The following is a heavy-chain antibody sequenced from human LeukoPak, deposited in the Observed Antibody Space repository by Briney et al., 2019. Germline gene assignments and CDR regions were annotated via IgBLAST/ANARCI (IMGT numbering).Heavy chain of an antibody. J-gene: IGHJ5*02. V-gene: IGHV4-30-4*07. CDR2: IYYSGST. Sequence: SETLSLTCAVSGGSISSGGYSWSWIRQPPGKGLEWIGYIYYSGSTYYNPSLKSRVTISVDTSKNQFPLKLSSVTAADTAVYYCARDYDSSGYGSWFDPWGQGTLVTVSS. CDR3: ARDYDSSGYGSWFDP. CDR1: GGSISSGGYS. D-gene: IGHD3-22*01.